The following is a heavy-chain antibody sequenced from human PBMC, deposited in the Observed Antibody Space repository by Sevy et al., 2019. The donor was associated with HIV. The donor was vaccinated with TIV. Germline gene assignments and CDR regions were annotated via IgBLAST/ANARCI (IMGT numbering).Heavy chain of an antibody. CDR1: GFTPSSYG. V-gene: IGHV3-33*01. J-gene: IGHJ4*02. Sequence: GGSLRLSCAASGFTPSSYGMHWVRQAPGKGLEWVAVIGYDGSNKYYADSVKGRFTISRDNSKNTLFLQMDDLRAEDTAVYYCARDPRMYGDYLPAYFDYWGQGTLVTVSS. CDR3: ARDPRMYGDYLPAYFDY. D-gene: IGHD2-8*01. CDR2: IGYDGSNK.